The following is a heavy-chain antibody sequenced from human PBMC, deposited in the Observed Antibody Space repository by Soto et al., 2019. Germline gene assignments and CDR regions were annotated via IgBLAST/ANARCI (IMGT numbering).Heavy chain of an antibody. CDR1: GDSISISGYY. CDR3: ARTADSGAEFFQH. D-gene: IGHD6-25*01. J-gene: IGHJ1*01. CDR2: IYYSGST. V-gene: IGHV4-31*03. Sequence: QVQLQESGPGLVKPSQTLSLTCTVSGDSISISGYYWNWIRQHPGKGLEWIGYIYYSGSTYYNPPLQSRVTISVDTSKNQFSLKLTSVTAADTAVFYCARTADSGAEFFQHWGQGTLVTVSS.